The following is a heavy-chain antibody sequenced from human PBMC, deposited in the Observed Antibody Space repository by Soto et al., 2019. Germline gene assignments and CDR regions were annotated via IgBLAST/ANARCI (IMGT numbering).Heavy chain of an antibody. CDR2: ISAYNGNT. J-gene: IGHJ6*02. Sequence: QVQLVQSGAEVKKPGASVKVSCKASGYTFTSYGISWVRQAPGQGLEWMGWISAYNGNTNYAQKLQGRVTMTTDTSTSTDYMELRSLRSDDTAVYYCARDTWYSSSPGGGSLGYYYGMDVWGQGTTVTVSS. D-gene: IGHD6-6*01. CDR1: GYTFTSYG. CDR3: ARDTWYSSSPGGGSLGYYYGMDV. V-gene: IGHV1-18*01.